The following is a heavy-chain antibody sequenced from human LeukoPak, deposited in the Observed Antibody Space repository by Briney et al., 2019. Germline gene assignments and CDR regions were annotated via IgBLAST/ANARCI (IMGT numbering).Heavy chain of an antibody. V-gene: IGHV1-3*01. J-gene: IGHJ4*02. CDR3: ARYGDIAVAGTSRAFGY. Sequence: GASVTVSCKASGYTFTSYAMHWVRQAPGQRLEWMGWISAGNGNTKYSQKFQGRVTITRDTSASTAYMELSSLRSEDTAVYYCARYGDIAVAGTSRAFGYWGQGTLVTVSS. CDR2: ISAGNGNT. D-gene: IGHD6-19*01. CDR1: GYTFTSYA.